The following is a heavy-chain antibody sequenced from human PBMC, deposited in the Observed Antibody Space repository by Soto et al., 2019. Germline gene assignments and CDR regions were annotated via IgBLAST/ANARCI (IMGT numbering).Heavy chain of an antibody. D-gene: IGHD3-22*01. CDR2: INEGGFT. CDR3: ARAPHYYESSWQSQSDY. J-gene: IGHJ4*02. Sequence: SETLSLTFPVDAGDLGGYYWGWLRQRQGKALERIRDINEGGFTNFNPSLEIRLTISVDTSKTEYSLELTSLSTQGTAVYVCARAPHYYESSWQSQSDYWGQGTMATVS. CDR1: AGDLGGYY. V-gene: IGHV4-34*01.